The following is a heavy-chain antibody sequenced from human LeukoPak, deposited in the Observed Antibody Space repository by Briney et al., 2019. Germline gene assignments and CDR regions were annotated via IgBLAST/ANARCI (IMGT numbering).Heavy chain of an antibody. D-gene: IGHD2-15*01. Sequence: GGSLRLSCAASGFTFSSYSMNWVRQAPGKGLEWVSSISSSSSYIYYADSVKGRFTISRDNAKNSLYLQMNSLRAEDTAVYYCARDPGYCSGGSCQYYYYYYMDVWGKGTTVTVSS. J-gene: IGHJ6*03. CDR3: ARDPGYCSGGSCQYYYYYYMDV. CDR2: ISSSSSYI. CDR1: GFTFSSYS. V-gene: IGHV3-21*01.